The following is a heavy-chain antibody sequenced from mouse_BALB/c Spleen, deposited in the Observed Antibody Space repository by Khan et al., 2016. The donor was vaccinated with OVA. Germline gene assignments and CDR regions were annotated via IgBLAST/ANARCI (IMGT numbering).Heavy chain of an antibody. CDR2: INPHIGET. CDR3: TRIYRSDFDY. CDR1: GYSFTGYF. J-gene: IGHJ2*01. D-gene: IGHD1-1*01. Sequence: IQLVQPGPELVKPGASVKISCEASGYSFTGYFMNWVMQSHGQSLEWIGRINPHIGETFYNQKFKDKATLTVDESSSTAHMELRSLASEDSAVYYCTRIYRSDFDYWGQGTTLTVSS. V-gene: IGHV1-20*02.